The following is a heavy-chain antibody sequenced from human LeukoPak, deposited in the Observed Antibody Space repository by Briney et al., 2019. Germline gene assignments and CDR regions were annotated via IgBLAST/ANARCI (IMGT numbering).Heavy chain of an antibody. CDR1: GYTFPSYD. Sequence: GASVKVSCKTSGYTFPSYDINWVRQATGQGVEWMGWMNPNSGNTGCAQKFQGRVTITGNTSISTAYMELSSLRSEDTAVYFCARGPKWTGSYYYFDFWGQGTLVTVSS. CDR2: MNPNSGNT. CDR3: ARGPKWTGSYYYFDF. J-gene: IGHJ4*02. D-gene: IGHD1-26*01. V-gene: IGHV1-8*01.